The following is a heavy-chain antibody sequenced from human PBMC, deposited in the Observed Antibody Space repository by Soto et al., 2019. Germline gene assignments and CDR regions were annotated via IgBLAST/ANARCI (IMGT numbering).Heavy chain of an antibody. CDR1: GFTFSSYS. CDR2: ISSSSSYI. J-gene: IGHJ4*02. V-gene: IGHV3-21*01. CDR3: ARSLAVPAATKFDY. D-gene: IGHD2-2*01. Sequence: GGSLRLSCAASGFTFSSYSMNWVRQAPGKGLEWVSSISSSSSYIYYADSVKGRFTISRDNAKNSLYLQMNSLRAEDTAVYYCARSLAVPAATKFDYWGQGTLVTVS.